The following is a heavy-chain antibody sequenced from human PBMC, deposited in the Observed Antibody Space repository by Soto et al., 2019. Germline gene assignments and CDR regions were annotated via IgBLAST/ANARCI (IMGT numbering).Heavy chain of an antibody. D-gene: IGHD6-13*01. J-gene: IGHJ6*02. CDR1: GGTFSRHA. V-gene: IGHV1-69*01. CDR3: ARVYSQYYYYYYGMDV. CDR2: IIPIFGTA. Sequence: QVQLVQSGAEVRKPGSSVKVSCKASGGTFSRHAISWVRQAPGQGLEWMGGIIPIFGTANHAQKFQGRVTITADESTSTAYMELSSLRSEDTAVYYCARVYSQYYYYYYGMDVWGQGTTVTVSS.